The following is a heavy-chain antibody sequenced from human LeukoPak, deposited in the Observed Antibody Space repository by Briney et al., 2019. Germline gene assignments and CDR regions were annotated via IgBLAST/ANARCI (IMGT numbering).Heavy chain of an antibody. CDR1: GYTLTELS. Sequence: GASVKVSFKVSGYTLTELSMHWVRQAPGKGLEWMGGFDPEDGETIYAQKFQGRVTMTEDTSTDTAYMELSSLRSEDTAVYYCATSSYGWDFFGFWGQGTLVTVS. V-gene: IGHV1-24*01. CDR2: FDPEDGET. J-gene: IGHJ4*01. D-gene: IGHD1-26*01. CDR3: ATSSYGWDFFGF.